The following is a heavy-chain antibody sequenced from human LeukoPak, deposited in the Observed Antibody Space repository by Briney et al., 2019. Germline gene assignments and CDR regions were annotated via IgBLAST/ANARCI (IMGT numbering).Heavy chain of an antibody. CDR2: IYYTGST. V-gene: IGHV4-59*02. CDR1: GGSVSDYY. Sequence: SETLSLTCTISGGSVSDYYWGWIRQSPGKGLEWVGYIYYTGSTTYNPSLKSRVTISADTSKNQFSLKLSSVTAADTAVYYCARDEVAAAGTAFDPWGQGTLVTVSS. J-gene: IGHJ5*02. CDR3: ARDEVAAAGTAFDP. D-gene: IGHD6-13*01.